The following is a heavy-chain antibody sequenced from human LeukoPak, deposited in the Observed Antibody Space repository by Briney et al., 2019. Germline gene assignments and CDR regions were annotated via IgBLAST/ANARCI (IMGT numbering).Heavy chain of an antibody. J-gene: IGHJ4*02. Sequence: PSQTLSLTCTVSGGSISSGDYYWSWIRQPPWKGLEWFGYIYDSGSTYYNPSLKSRVTISVDTSKNQFSLKLSSVTAADTAVYYCATGSSGGRKGGYFDYCGQGTLVTVSS. CDR2: IYDSGST. CDR3: ATGSSGGRKGGYFDY. CDR1: GGSISSGDYY. V-gene: IGHV4-30-4*08. D-gene: IGHD2-15*01.